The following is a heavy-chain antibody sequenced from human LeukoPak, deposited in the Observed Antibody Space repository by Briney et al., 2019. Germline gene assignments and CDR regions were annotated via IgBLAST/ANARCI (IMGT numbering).Heavy chain of an antibody. CDR3: ANQRGVRDTYNWFDP. CDR1: GYTFTSYY. Sequence: GASVKVSCKASGYTFTSYYMHWVRQAPGQGLEWMGIINPSGGSTSYAQKFQGRVTMTRDMSTSTVYMELSSLRSEDTAVYYCANQRGVRDTYNWFDPWGQGTLVTVSS. D-gene: IGHD3-10*01. CDR2: INPSGGST. J-gene: IGHJ5*02. V-gene: IGHV1-46*01.